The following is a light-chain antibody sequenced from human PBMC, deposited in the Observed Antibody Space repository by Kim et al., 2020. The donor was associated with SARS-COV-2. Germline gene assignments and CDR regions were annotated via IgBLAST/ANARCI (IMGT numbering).Light chain of an antibody. CDR1: QDIRSD. V-gene: IGKV1-6*01. CDR2: SAS. CDR3: LHDYNYPLT. J-gene: IGKJ4*01. Sequence: ASVGDRVTITCRARQDIRSDLDWYHQKPGKAPNLLLYSASNLQSGVPSRFSGSGSGTDFTLTINSLQPEDFATYYCLHDYNYPLTFGGGTKVDIK.